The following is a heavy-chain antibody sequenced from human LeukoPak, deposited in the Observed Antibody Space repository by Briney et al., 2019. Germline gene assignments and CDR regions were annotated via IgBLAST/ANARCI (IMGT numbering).Heavy chain of an antibody. J-gene: IGHJ4*02. CDR1: GFSVSGYW. V-gene: IGHV3-7*01. D-gene: IGHD6-13*01. Sequence: GGSLRLSCAVSGFSVSGYWMTWVRQAPGKGLEWVANIKQDESEKNYVDSVKGRFTISRDNAENSLFLQMNSLRVEDTAVYYCAREWQGGIAAAGTRTEGDYWGQGTLVAVSS. CDR3: AREWQGGIAAAGTRTEGDY. CDR2: IKQDESEK.